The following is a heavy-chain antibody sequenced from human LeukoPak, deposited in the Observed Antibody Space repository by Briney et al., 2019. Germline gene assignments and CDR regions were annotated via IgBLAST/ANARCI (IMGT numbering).Heavy chain of an antibody. V-gene: IGHV3-7*01. CDR3: ARDLPHYYYYYGMDV. CDR1: GFTFSDYS. J-gene: IGHJ6*02. Sequence: GGSLRLSCAVSGFTFSDYSVNWVRQPPGKGLEWVANIKQDGSEKYYVDSVKGRFTISRDNAKNSLYLQMNSLRAEDTAVYYCARDLPHYYYYYGMDVWGQGTTVTVSS. CDR2: IKQDGSEK.